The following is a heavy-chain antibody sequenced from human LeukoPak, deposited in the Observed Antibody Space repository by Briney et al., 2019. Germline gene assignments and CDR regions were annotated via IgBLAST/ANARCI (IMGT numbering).Heavy chain of an antibody. D-gene: IGHD3-10*01. V-gene: IGHV3-53*01. CDR1: RFTVSSNY. CDR2: ISSGAIT. J-gene: IGHJ5*02. Sequence: GGSLRLSCAASRFTVSSNYMSWVRQAPGKGLEWVSVISSGAITYYADSVKGRFTISRDNSKNTLYLQMNNLGAEDTAVYYCAKTISGSYGVSDLWGQGSLVTVSS. CDR3: AKTISGSYGVSDL.